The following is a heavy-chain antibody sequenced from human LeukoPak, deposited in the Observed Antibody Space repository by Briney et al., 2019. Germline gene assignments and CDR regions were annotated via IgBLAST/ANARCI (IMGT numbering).Heavy chain of an antibody. CDR2: ISGSGGST. CDR3: AKDRQWLVPTPYYFDY. V-gene: IGHV3-23*01. D-gene: IGHD6-19*01. CDR1: GFTFSSYA. J-gene: IGHJ4*02. Sequence: GGSLRLSCAASGFTFSSYAMSWVRQAPGKGLEWVSAISGSGGSTYYADSVKGRFTISRDNSKNTLYLQMNSLRAEDTAVYYCAKDRQWLVPTPYYFDYWGQGTLVPVSS.